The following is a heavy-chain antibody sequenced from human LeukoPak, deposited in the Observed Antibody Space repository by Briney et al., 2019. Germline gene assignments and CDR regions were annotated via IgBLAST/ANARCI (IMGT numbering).Heavy chain of an antibody. CDR3: AKHYYGSGSVDY. J-gene: IGHJ4*02. Sequence: PGGSLRLSCAASGFTFSSYSMSWVRQAPGKGLEWVSYISSSSSTIYYADSVKGRFTISRDNSKNTLYLQMNSLRAEDTAVYYCAKHYYGSGSVDYWGQGTLVTVSS. CDR2: ISSSSSTI. CDR1: GFTFSSYS. D-gene: IGHD3-10*01. V-gene: IGHV3-48*01.